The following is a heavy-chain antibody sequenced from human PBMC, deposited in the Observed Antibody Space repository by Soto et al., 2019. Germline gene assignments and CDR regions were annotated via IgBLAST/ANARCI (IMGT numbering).Heavy chain of an antibody. D-gene: IGHD3-10*01. Sequence: PGGSLRLSCAASGFTFDDYAMHWVRQAPGKGLEWVSGISWNSGSIGYADSVKSRFTISRDNAKNSLYLQMNSLRAEDTALYYCSKGLTRGSGSYSDYWGQGPLVTVSS. J-gene: IGHJ4*02. CDR2: ISWNSGSI. V-gene: IGHV3-9*01. CDR3: SKGLTRGSGSYSDY. CDR1: GFTFDDYA.